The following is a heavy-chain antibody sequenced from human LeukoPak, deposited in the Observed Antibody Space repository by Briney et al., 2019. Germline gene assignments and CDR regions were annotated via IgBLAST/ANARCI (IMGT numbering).Heavy chain of an antibody. D-gene: IGHD4-17*01. CDR1: GYTFTGYY. Sequence: ASVKVSCKASGYTFTGYYMHWVRQAPGQGLEWMGRININSGGTSYAQKFQGRVTLTRDTSITTAFMELSRLRSDDTAVYYCARDGSTVTTSESDYWGQGTLVTVSS. V-gene: IGHV1-2*06. CDR3: ARDGSTVTTSESDY. CDR2: ININSGGT. J-gene: IGHJ4*02.